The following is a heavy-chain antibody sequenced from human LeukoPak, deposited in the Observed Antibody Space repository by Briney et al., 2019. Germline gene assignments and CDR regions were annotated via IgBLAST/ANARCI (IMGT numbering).Heavy chain of an antibody. J-gene: IGHJ4*02. V-gene: IGHV3-74*01. Sequence: GGSLRLSCAASGFTFSSCWMHWVRQAPGKGLVWVSRIRSDGSSTSYADSVKGRFTISRDNAKNTLYLQLNSPRAEDTAVYSCASSGSNGYWGQGSLVTVSS. D-gene: IGHD1-26*01. CDR1: GFTFSSCW. CDR3: ASSGSNGY. CDR2: IRSDGSST.